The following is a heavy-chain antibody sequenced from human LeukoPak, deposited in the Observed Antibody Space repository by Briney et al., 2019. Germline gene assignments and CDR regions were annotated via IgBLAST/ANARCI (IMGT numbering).Heavy chain of an antibody. CDR1: GFTFDDYA. V-gene: IGHV3-9*03. D-gene: IGHD6-19*01. CDR3: AKSLTNGYSSGWPFDY. CDR2: ISWNSGNI. Sequence: GGSLRLSCAASGFTFDDYAMHWVRQAPGKGLEWVSGISWNSGNIGYADSVKGRFTISRDNAKNSLYLQMNSLRAEDMALYYCAKSLTNGYSSGWPFDYWGQGTLVTVSS. J-gene: IGHJ4*02.